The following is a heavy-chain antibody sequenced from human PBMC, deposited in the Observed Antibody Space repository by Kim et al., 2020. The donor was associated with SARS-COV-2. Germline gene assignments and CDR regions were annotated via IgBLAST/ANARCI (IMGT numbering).Heavy chain of an antibody. Sequence: SETLSLTCAVYGESLSGYYWSWVRQPPGKGLEWIADISHTGSPNYNPSLESRVTISLDTSRSQFSLKVYSMTAADTAVYYCAQESRSDETGYYNFVAWGRGTQVTISP. D-gene: IGHD3-3*01. CDR3: AQESRSDETGYYNFVA. CDR2: ISHTGSP. CDR1: GESLSGYY. V-gene: IGHV4-34*01. J-gene: IGHJ5*02.